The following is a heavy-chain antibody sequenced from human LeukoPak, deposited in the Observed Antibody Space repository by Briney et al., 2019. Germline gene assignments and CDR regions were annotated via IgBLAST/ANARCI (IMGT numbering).Heavy chain of an antibody. Sequence: GASVKVSCKASGGTFSSYAISWVRQAPGQGLEWIGTIIPSLGRANYAQKFKGRFTITADKSTSTAYMELSSLRSEDTAVYYCARGYSSGTYIGYWGQGTLVNVSS. J-gene: IGHJ4*01. CDR1: GGTFSSYA. CDR3: ARGYSSGTYIGY. V-gene: IGHV1-69*04. D-gene: IGHD6-19*01. CDR2: IIPSLGRA.